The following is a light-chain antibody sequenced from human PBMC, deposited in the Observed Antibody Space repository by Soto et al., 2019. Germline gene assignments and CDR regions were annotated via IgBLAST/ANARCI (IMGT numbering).Light chain of an antibody. Sequence: DIQMTQSPSTLSASVGDRVTITCRASQSISDWLAWYQQKPGKAPKLLISKASSLQSGVPPRFSGSGSGTDFTLTISSLQPDDFATYYCQQYNPYSPWTFGQGTKVDIK. CDR3: QQYNPYSPWT. J-gene: IGKJ1*01. V-gene: IGKV1-5*03. CDR1: QSISDW. CDR2: KAS.